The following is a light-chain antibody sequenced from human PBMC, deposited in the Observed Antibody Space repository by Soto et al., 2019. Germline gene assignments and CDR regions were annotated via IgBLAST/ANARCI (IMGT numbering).Light chain of an antibody. Sequence: EIVLTQSPATLSLSPGERATLSCRASQSVSSYLAGYQQKPCQAPRLLIYDASNRATRIPARFSGSGSGTDFTLTISSLEPEDFAVYYCQQRSNWPPWTFGQGTKVEIK. CDR3: QQRSNWPPWT. J-gene: IGKJ1*01. CDR2: DAS. V-gene: IGKV3-11*01. CDR1: QSVSSY.